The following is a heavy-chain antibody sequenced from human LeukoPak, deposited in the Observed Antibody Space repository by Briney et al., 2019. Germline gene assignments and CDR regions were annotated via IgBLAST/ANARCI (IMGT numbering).Heavy chain of an antibody. CDR2: ISAYNGNT. D-gene: IGHD3-22*01. CDR1: GYTFTSYG. Sequence: ASVKVSFKASGYTFTSYGISWVRQAPGQGLEWMGWISAYNGNTNYAQKLQGRVTMTTDTSTSTAYMELRSLRSDDTAVYYCARVIPTYYYDSSGYLDYWGQGTLVTVSS. V-gene: IGHV1-18*01. J-gene: IGHJ4*02. CDR3: ARVIPTYYYDSSGYLDY.